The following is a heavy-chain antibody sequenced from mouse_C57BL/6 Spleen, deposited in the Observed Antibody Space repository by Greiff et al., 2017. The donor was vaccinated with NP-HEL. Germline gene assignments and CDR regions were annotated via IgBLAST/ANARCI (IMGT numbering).Heavy chain of an antibody. CDR2: IDPSDSET. J-gene: IGHJ4*01. CDR3: ARKDYYGSSSYYYAMDY. D-gene: IGHD1-1*01. CDR1: GYTFTSYW. V-gene: IGHV1-52*01. Sequence: QVQLQQPGAELVRPGSSVKLSCKASGYTFTSYWMHWVKQRPIQGLEWIGNIDPSDSETHYNQKFKDKATLTVDKSSSTAYMQLSSLTSEDSAVCYSARKDYYGSSSYYYAMDYWGQGTSVTVSS.